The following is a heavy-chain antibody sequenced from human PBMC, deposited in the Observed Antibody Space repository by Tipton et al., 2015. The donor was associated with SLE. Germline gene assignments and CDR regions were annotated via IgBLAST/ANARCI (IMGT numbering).Heavy chain of an antibody. Sequence: QVQLVQSGAEVKKPGSSVKVSCKASGGTFSSYAISWVRQAPGQGLEWMGGIIPIFGTANYAQKFQGRVTITTDESTSTAYMELSSLRSEDTAVYYCAGHDFWSGYYKPPAFDIWGQGTMVTVSS. CDR1: GGTFSSYA. D-gene: IGHD3-3*01. CDR2: IIPIFGTA. J-gene: IGHJ3*02. V-gene: IGHV1-69*01. CDR3: AGHDFWSGYYKPPAFDI.